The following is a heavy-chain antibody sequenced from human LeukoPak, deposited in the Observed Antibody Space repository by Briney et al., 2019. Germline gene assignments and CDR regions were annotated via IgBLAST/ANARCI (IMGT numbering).Heavy chain of an antibody. CDR3: ARHSRSGSGGYENAFDI. Sequence: PSETLSLACTVSGGSISSSSYYWDWIRQSPGKGLEWIGNIYSGGSTYYTPSLKSRVTISVDTSKNQFSLKLSSVTAADTAIYFCARHSRSGSGGYENAFDIWGQGTMVTVSS. CDR1: GGSISSSSYY. V-gene: IGHV4-39*01. CDR2: IYSGGST. D-gene: IGHD5-12*01. J-gene: IGHJ3*02.